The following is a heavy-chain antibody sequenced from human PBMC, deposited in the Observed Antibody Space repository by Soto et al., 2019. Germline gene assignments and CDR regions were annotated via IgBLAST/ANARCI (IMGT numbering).Heavy chain of an antibody. CDR2: ICHGGGA. D-gene: IGHD4-4*01. J-gene: IGHJ2*01. CDR3: AGYSKSWSKYVKH. Sequence: SETLSLTCAVYGGSFSGYCWSWIRQTPGERLEWVGDICHGGGANYNPSLKSRVSFSMDPSKNQFSLKLNSVMAADTAVYYCAGYSKSWSKYVKHWGRGSLVTVSS. CDR1: GGSFSGYC. V-gene: IGHV4-34*01.